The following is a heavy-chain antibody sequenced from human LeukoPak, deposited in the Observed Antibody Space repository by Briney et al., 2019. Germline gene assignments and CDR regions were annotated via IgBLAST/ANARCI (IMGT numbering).Heavy chain of an antibody. CDR1: GGSISGYY. Sequence: SETLSLTCTVSGGSISGYYWSWIRQPPGKGLEWIGFIYYSGTTNYNPSLKSRVNMSLDTSKNQFSLKLSSVTAADTALYFCARAPHTSPTDYYFGFWGPGTLVTVSS. CDR2: IYYSGTT. V-gene: IGHV4-59*12. J-gene: IGHJ4*02. CDR3: ARAPHTSPTDYYFGF. D-gene: IGHD1-14*01.